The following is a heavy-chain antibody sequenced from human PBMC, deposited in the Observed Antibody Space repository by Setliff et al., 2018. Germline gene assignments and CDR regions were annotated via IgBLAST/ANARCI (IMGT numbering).Heavy chain of an antibody. J-gene: IGHJ6*02. CDR1: GGSINSYY. Sequence: SETLSLTCTVSGGSINSYYWSWIRQPAGKGLEWIGRIYTSGSTNYNPSLKSRITMSIDTSKNQFSLKLSSVTAADTAVYYCARDAALGGSSWYYYGMDVWGQGTKVTVSS. CDR2: IYTSGST. D-gene: IGHD6-13*01. CDR3: ARDAALGGSSWYYYGMDV. V-gene: IGHV4-4*07.